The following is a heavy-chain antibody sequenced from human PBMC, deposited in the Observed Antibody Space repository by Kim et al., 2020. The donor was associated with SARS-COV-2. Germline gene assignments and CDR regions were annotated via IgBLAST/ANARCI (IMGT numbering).Heavy chain of an antibody. V-gene: IGHV3-30-3*01. Sequence: GGSLRLSCAASGFTFSSYAMHWVRQAPGKGLEWVAVISYDGSNKYYADSVKGRFTISRDNSKNTLYLQMNSLRAEDTAVYYCAVAVTPIAVAGQPFGYWGQGTLVTVSS. J-gene: IGHJ4*02. CDR1: GFTFSSYA. D-gene: IGHD6-19*01. CDR2: ISYDGSNK. CDR3: AVAVTPIAVAGQPFGY.